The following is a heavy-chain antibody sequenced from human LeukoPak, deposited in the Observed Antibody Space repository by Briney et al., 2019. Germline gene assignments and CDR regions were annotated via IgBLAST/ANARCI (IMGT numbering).Heavy chain of an antibody. D-gene: IGHD5-24*01. CDR2: IYYSGST. CDR3: TRGDGYSPAGFDY. Sequence: SETLSLTCTVSGGSISSGDYYWSWIRQPPGKGLEWIGYIYYSGSTYYNPSLKSRVTISVDTSKNQFSLKLSSVTAADTAMYYCTRGDGYSPAGFDYWGQGNLVTVSS. CDR1: GGSISSGDYY. J-gene: IGHJ4*02. V-gene: IGHV4-30-4*01.